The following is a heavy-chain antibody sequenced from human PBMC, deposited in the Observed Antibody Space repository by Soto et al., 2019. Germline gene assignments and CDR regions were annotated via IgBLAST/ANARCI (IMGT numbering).Heavy chain of an antibody. V-gene: IGHV4-59*01. Sequence: TLSLTCTISGGSISTYYWSWFRQPPGKELLWIGYIYYTGSTYYDPSLKSRVTISLDTSKNQFSLTLSSVTAADTAVYYCARRLNIAAYDYWGQGTLGTVSS. CDR3: ARRLNIAAYDY. J-gene: IGHJ4*02. D-gene: IGHD5-12*01. CDR1: GGSISTYY. CDR2: IYYTGST.